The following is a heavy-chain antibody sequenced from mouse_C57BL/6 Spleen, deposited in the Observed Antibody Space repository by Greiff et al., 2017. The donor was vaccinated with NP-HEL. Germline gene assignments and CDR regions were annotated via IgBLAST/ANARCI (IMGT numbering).Heavy chain of an antibody. V-gene: IGHV1-55*01. J-gene: IGHJ2*01. CDR1: GYTFTSYW. Sequence: QVQLQQPGAELVKPGASVKMSCKASGYTFTSYWITWVKQRPGQGLEWIGDIYPGSGSTNYNEKFKSKATMSVDTSSSTAYMQISSLTSEDSAVYYCAREGDYPDYWGQGTTLTVSS. CDR3: AREGDYPDY. CDR2: IYPGSGST. D-gene: IGHD2-4*01.